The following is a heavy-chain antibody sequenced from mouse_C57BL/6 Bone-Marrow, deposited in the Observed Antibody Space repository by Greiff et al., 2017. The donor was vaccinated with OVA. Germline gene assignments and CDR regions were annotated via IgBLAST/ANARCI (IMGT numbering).Heavy chain of an antibody. Sequence: DVKLQESGGDLVKPGGSLKLSCAASGFTFSSYGMSWVRQTPDKRLEWVATISSGGSYTYYPDSVKGRFTISRDNAKNTLYLQMRSLKSEDTAMYYCAKYPYYAMDYWGQGTSDTVSS. D-gene: IGHD5-1-1*01. J-gene: IGHJ4*01. V-gene: IGHV5-6*02. CDR3: AKYPYYAMDY. CDR1: GFTFSSYG. CDR2: ISSGGSYT.